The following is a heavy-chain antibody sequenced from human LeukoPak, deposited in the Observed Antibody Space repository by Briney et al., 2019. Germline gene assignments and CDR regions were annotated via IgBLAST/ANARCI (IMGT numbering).Heavy chain of an antibody. D-gene: IGHD3-10*01. CDR1: GGSFSGYY. V-gene: IGHV4-34*01. CDR2: INHSGST. J-gene: IGHJ4*02. Sequence: SETLSLTCAVYGGSFSGYYWSWIRQTPGKGLEWIGGINHSGSTNYNPSLKSRVTLSVDTSKNQFSLKLSSVTAADTAVYYCTRGLRWYYYGSGRSYYFDYWGQGTLVTVSS. CDR3: TRGLRWYYYGSGRSYYFDY.